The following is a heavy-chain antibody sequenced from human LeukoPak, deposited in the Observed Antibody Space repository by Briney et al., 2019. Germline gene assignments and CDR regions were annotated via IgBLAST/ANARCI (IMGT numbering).Heavy chain of an antibody. Sequence: ASVKVSCKASGYTLTDYYIHWVRQAPGQGLEWMGWINPNSGGTNYAQKFQGRVTMTRDTSISTAYMELSRLRSDDTAVYYCAREMYSSGWLSYFDYWGQGTLVTVSS. D-gene: IGHD6-19*01. CDR3: AREMYSSGWLSYFDY. CDR1: GYTLTDYY. CDR2: INPNSGGT. J-gene: IGHJ4*02. V-gene: IGHV1-2*02.